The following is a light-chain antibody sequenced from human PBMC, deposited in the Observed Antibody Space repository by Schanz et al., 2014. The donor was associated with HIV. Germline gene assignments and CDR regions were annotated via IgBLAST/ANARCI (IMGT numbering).Light chain of an antibody. Sequence: QSALTQPPSASGSPGHSVTISCTGTTSDIGAYNYVSWYQLHPGRAPKLIIFEVNRRPSGVPNRFSGSKSGNTASLTVSELLAEDEGDYYCSSLADDNTLVFGGGTKLTVL. V-gene: IGLV2-8*01. CDR3: SSLADDNTLV. CDR2: EVN. CDR1: TSDIGAYNY. J-gene: IGLJ2*01.